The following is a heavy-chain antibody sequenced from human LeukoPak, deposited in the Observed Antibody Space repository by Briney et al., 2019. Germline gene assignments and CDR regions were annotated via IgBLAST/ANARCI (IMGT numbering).Heavy chain of an antibody. V-gene: IGHV3-30*18. D-gene: IGHD6-13*01. Sequence: GGSLRLSCAASGFTFSAYAKHWVRQAPGKGLEWVAILSNDGSNKYYADSVKGRFTISRDNSKNTLYLQMNSLRAEDTAVYYCAKSLSSTWYYFDYWGQGTLVTVSS. CDR3: AKSLSSTWYYFDY. CDR1: GFTFSAYA. CDR2: LSNDGSNK. J-gene: IGHJ4*02.